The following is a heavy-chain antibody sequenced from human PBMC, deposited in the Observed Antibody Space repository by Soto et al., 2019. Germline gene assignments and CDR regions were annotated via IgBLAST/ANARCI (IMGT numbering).Heavy chain of an antibody. V-gene: IGHV1-24*01. CDR3: ATYHGRVAVAGNYYGMDV. D-gene: IGHD6-19*01. J-gene: IGHJ6*02. CDR1: GYTLTELS. CDR2: FDPEDGET. Sequence: ASVKVSCKVSGYTLTELSMHWVRQAPGKGLEWMGGFDPEDGETIYAQKFRGRVTMTEDTSTDTAYMELSSLRSEDTAVYYCATYHGRVAVAGNYYGMDVWGQGTTVTVSS.